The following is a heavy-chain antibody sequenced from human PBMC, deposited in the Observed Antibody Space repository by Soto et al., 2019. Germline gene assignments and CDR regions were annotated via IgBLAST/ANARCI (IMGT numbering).Heavy chain of an antibody. CDR3: ARDRAYYYDSSGYWKSAYGMDV. Sequence: ASVKVSCKASGYTFTSYDINWVRQATGQGLEWMGWMNPNSGNTGYAQKFQGRVTMTRNTSISTAYMELSSLRSEDTAVYYCARDRAYYYDSSGYWKSAYGMDVWGQGTTVTVSS. V-gene: IGHV1-8*01. CDR2: MNPNSGNT. CDR1: GYTFTSYD. D-gene: IGHD3-22*01. J-gene: IGHJ6*02.